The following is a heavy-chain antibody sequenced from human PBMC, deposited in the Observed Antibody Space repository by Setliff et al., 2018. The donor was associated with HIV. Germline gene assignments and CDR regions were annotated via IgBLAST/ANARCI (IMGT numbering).Heavy chain of an antibody. CDR3: ARGPPLGNSYGYVNY. CDR1: GYTFTSYA. J-gene: IGHJ4*02. D-gene: IGHD5-18*01. CDR2: ISTYNGNT. Sequence: ASVKVSCKASGYTFTSYAMNWVRQAPGQGLEWMGWISTYNGNTHYAQKLQGRVTMTTDTSTSTAYMELRSLRSDDTAIYYCARGPPLGNSYGYVNYWGQGTLVTVSS. V-gene: IGHV1-18*01.